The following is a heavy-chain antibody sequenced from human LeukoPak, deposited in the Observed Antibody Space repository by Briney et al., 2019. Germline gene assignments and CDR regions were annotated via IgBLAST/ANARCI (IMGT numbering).Heavy chain of an antibody. J-gene: IGHJ4*02. D-gene: IGHD3-10*01. V-gene: IGHV3-48*04. CDR1: GFTFSSYG. CDR2: ISSSSSTI. Sequence: GGSLRLSCAASGFTFSSYGMNWVRQAPGKGLEWISYISSSSSTIHYADSVKGLFTISRDNTKNSLYLQMNSLRAEDTAVYYCARDGGATLVRGVITLDYWGQGTLVTVSS. CDR3: ARDGGATLVRGVITLDY.